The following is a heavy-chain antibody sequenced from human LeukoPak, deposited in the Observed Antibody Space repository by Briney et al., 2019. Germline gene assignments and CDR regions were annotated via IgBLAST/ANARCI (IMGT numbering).Heavy chain of an antibody. V-gene: IGHV1-2*06. D-gene: IGHD3-3*01. CDR3: ARAYYEFSDFDY. Sequence: ASVKVSCKASGYTFTGYYMHWVRQAPGQGLEWMGRINPNSGGTNYAQKFQGRVTMTRDTSISTAYMELSRLRSDDTAVYYCARAYYEFSDFDYWGQGTLVTVSS. J-gene: IGHJ4*02. CDR1: GYTFTGYY. CDR2: INPNSGGT.